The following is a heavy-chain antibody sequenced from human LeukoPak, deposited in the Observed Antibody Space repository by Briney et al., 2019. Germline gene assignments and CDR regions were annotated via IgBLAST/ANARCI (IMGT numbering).Heavy chain of an antibody. CDR2: ISSSSTYI. D-gene: IGHD3-10*01. V-gene: IGHV3-21*01. Sequence: PGGSLRLSCAASGFTFSDHSMTWVRQAPGKGLEGVSSISSSSTYINYADSVKGRFTISRDTAKNSLHLQMNSLRAEDTAVYFCARVGGGSSNYGSGSFLYWGQGTLVTVSS. J-gene: IGHJ4*02. CDR3: ARVGGGSSNYGSGSFLY. CDR1: GFTFSDHS.